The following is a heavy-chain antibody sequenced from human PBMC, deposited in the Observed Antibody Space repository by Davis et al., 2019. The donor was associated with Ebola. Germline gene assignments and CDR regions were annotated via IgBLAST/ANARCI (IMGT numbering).Heavy chain of an antibody. CDR3: ARGLIVVVPAALFDP. J-gene: IGHJ5*02. Sequence: GALRLSCAASGFTFSSYAMHWVRQAPGKGLEYVSAISSNGGSTYYANSVKGRFTISRDNSKNTLYLQMGSLRAEDMAVYYCARGLIVVVPAALFDPWGQGTLVTVSS. CDR1: GFTFSSYA. CDR2: ISSNGGST. D-gene: IGHD2-2*01. V-gene: IGHV3-64*01.